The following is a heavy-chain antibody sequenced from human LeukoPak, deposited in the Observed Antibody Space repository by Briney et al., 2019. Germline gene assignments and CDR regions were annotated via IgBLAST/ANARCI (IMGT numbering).Heavy chain of an antibody. CDR2: ISGSGTI. Sequence: SETLSLTCTVSGGSINSYWSLIRQPAGKGLEWIGRISGSGTITYNPALQSRLSISIDTSKNQFSLKLMSVTAADTAVYYCARDSGTTGEVKFDPWGQGTLVTVSS. CDR1: GGSINSY. CDR3: ARDSGTTGEVKFDP. D-gene: IGHD3-10*01. J-gene: IGHJ5*02. V-gene: IGHV4-4*07.